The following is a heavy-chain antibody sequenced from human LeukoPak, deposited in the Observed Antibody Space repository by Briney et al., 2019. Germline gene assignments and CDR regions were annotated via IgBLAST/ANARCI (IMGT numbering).Heavy chain of an antibody. D-gene: IGHD2-15*01. CDR1: GYTFASFG. CDR2: ISVYSGNT. Sequence: ASVTVSCKAFGYTFASFGVSWVRQAPGQGLEWMAWISVYSGNTKIAQKFQGRVTVTAETSTGTAYMELRSLRSDDTAVYYCARDIVVVVGSFYYGMDVWGQGTTVTVSS. CDR3: ARDIVVVVGSFYYGMDV. J-gene: IGHJ6*02. V-gene: IGHV1-18*01.